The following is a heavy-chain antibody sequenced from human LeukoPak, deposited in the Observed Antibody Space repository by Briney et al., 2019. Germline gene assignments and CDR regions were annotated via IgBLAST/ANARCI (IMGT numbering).Heavy chain of an antibody. CDR1: GLTFRNYG. J-gene: IGHJ4*02. V-gene: IGHV3-33*01. D-gene: IGHD1-26*01. Sequence: PGGSLRLSGAASGLTFRNYGMHWVRKAPGKGLGWVAVIWYDGSNQYYVDSVKGRFTVSRDNAKNTLYLQMNSLRAEDTAVYYCATDRNSGKYYDYWGQGTLVTVSS. CDR3: ATDRNSGKYYDY. CDR2: IWYDGSNQ.